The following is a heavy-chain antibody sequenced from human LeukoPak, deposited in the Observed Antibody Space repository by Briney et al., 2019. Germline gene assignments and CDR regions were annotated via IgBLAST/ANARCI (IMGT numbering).Heavy chain of an antibody. Sequence: GGSLRLSCAASGFTFSSYEMNWVRQAPGKGLEWVSYISSSGSTIYYADSVKGRFTISRDNSKNTLYLQMNSLRAEDTAVYYCAKGIYFGIDAFDIWGQGTMVTVSS. CDR1: GFTFSSYE. J-gene: IGHJ3*02. V-gene: IGHV3-48*03. CDR2: ISSSGSTI. CDR3: AKGIYFGIDAFDI. D-gene: IGHD3-10*01.